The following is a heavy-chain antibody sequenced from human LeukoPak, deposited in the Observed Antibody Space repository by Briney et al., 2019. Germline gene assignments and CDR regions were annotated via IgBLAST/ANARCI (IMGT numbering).Heavy chain of an antibody. J-gene: IGHJ4*02. CDR3: ARGYCSGGLCYDFDR. Sequence: SETLSLTCNVSGGSINRSLYYWSWIRQPPGKGLEWIGYIYHSGSTNYNPSLKSRVTISVDTSQNQFYLKLSSVTAADTAVYFCARGYCSGGLCYDFDRWGQGTLVTVSS. CDR1: GGSINRSLYY. D-gene: IGHD2-15*01. V-gene: IGHV4-61*05. CDR2: IYHSGST.